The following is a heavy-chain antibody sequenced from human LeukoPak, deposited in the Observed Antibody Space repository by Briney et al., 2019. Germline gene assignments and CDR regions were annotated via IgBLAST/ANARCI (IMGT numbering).Heavy chain of an antibody. D-gene: IGHD3-22*01. CDR2: ISAYNGNT. CDR3: ARDKGYYDSSGYYYFDY. V-gene: IGHV1-18*04. J-gene: IGHJ4*02. CDR1: GYSFTGYH. Sequence: ASVKVSCKASGYSFTGYHIHWVRQAPGQGLEWMGWISAYNGNTNYAQKLQGRVTMTTDTSTSTAYMELRSLRSDDTAVYYCARDKGYYDSSGYYYFDYWGQGTLVTVSS.